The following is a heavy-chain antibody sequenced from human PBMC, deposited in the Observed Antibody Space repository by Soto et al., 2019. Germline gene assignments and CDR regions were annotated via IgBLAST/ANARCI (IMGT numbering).Heavy chain of an antibody. D-gene: IGHD6-13*01. Sequence: LQVSCSGLGDKCVDFCGRCVRQMPGKGLEWMGIIYPGDSDTRYSPSFQGQVTISADKSISTAYLQWSSLKASDTAMYHCARSNRDSSTGYEYRRNGTPVTVTS. CDR3: ARSNRDSSTGYEY. J-gene: IGHJ4*01. CDR2: IYPGDSDT. V-gene: IGHV5-51*01. CDR1: GDKCVDFC.